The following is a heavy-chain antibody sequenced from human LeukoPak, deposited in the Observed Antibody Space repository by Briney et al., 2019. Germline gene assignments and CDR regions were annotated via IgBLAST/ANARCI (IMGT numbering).Heavy chain of an antibody. Sequence: PSETLSLTCAVSGGSVSRSNWWNWVRQPPGKGLEWIGEIHHSGSTNYNPSLKSRVTMSVDKSKNQFSLKLSSVTAADTAVYYCATDNSYGSGSYYTWGQGTLVTVSS. D-gene: IGHD3-10*01. CDR2: IHHSGST. CDR1: GGSVSRSNW. V-gene: IGHV4-4*02. CDR3: ATDNSYGSGSYYT. J-gene: IGHJ4*02.